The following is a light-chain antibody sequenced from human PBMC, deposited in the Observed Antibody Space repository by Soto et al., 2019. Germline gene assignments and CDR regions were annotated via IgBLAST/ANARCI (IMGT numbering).Light chain of an antibody. CDR2: WAS. CDR3: QQYYSTPFT. CDR1: QSVLYTSNNXNY. Sequence: DIVMTQSPDSLAVSLGERATINCKSSQSVLYTSNNXNYLAWYQQKPGQPPKLLIYWASTRESGVPDRFSGSGSGTDXXXXISXXQAEDVAVYSCQQYYSTPFTFGGGTKVDIK. V-gene: IGKV4-1*01. J-gene: IGKJ4*01.